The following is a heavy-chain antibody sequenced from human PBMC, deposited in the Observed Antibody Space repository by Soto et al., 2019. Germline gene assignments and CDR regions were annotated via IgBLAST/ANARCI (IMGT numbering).Heavy chain of an antibody. CDR1: GGTFSSYA. V-gene: IGHV1-69*01. D-gene: IGHD3-10*01. CDR2: IIPMYGPA. CDR3: SRVNSMVRGVSDNGFDH. J-gene: IGHJ5*02. Sequence: QVPLVQSGAEVKKPGSSVTVSCKASGGTFSSYAIHWVRQAPGQGLAWMGGIIPMYGPAKYAQRLQGRVTITAAESTTTVYMELTSLTSPDTAVYYCSRVNSMVRGVSDNGFDHWGHGTLVTVSS.